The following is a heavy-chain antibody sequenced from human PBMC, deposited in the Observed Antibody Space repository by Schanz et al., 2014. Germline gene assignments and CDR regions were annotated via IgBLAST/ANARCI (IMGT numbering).Heavy chain of an antibody. CDR3: ARPALWFGDNCFDP. CDR2: ISGSGGST. D-gene: IGHD3-10*01. J-gene: IGHJ5*02. CDR1: GFSFSSYA. V-gene: IGHV3-23*04. Sequence: EVQLVESGGGLVQPGGSLRLSCAASGFSFSSYAMGWVRQARGKGLEWVSAISGSGGSTYYADSVKGRFTISRDNSKNTVYIQMNSLRAEDTAVYYCARPALWFGDNCFDPWGQGTLVTVSS.